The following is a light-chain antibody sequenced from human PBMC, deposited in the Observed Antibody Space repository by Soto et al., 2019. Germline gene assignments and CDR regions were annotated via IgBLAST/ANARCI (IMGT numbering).Light chain of an antibody. V-gene: IGKV3-15*01. CDR3: QQYDGPPWT. CDR2: GSS. CDR1: RGVGHS. Sequence: EIVMTQSPATLSVSPGEEVTLSCRASRGVGHSLAWYQQLPGQSPKLLMFGSSTRATGVPARFHGTGSETEFTLTISDLQSEDFAVYYCQQYDGPPWTFGQGTKVEIK. J-gene: IGKJ1*01.